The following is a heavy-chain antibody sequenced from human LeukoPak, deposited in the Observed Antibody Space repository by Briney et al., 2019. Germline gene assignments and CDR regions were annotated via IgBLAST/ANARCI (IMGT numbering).Heavy chain of an antibody. Sequence: GGSLRLSCAASGFTFDDYAMHWVRHAPGKGLEWVSGISWNSGSIGYADSVKGRFTISRDNAKTSLYLQMNSLRAEDTALYYCANAPHYDFWSGYYPRPYFDYWGQGTLVTVSS. D-gene: IGHD3-3*01. CDR1: GFTFDDYA. CDR3: ANAPHYDFWSGYYPRPYFDY. J-gene: IGHJ4*02. CDR2: ISWNSGSI. V-gene: IGHV3-9*01.